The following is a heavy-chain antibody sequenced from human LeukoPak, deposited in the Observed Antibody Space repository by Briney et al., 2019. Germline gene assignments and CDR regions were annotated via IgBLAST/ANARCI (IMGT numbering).Heavy chain of an antibody. V-gene: IGHV3-21*01. J-gene: IGHJ4*02. Sequence: GGSLRLSCAASGFTVSSNYMNWIRQAPGKGLEWVSSFGTRSTSVYHAGSVKGRFAISGDNAKNSLYLQMNSLRAEDTALYYCAREVSEGFDFWGQGTLVTVSS. CDR3: AREVSEGFDF. D-gene: IGHD3-22*01. CDR2: FGTRSTSV. CDR1: GFTVSSNY.